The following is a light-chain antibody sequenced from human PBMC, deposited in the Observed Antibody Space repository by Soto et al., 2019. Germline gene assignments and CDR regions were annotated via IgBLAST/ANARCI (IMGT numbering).Light chain of an antibody. CDR2: GAS. Sequence: EIVITQSPATLSVSPGERATLSCRASQSVSSNLAWYQQKPGQAPRLLIYGASTRATGIPARFSGSGSGTEFTLTISSLQSEDFAVYYCQQYNNWPPFTFGPGTKVDSK. CDR3: QQYNNWPPFT. CDR1: QSVSSN. V-gene: IGKV3-15*01. J-gene: IGKJ3*01.